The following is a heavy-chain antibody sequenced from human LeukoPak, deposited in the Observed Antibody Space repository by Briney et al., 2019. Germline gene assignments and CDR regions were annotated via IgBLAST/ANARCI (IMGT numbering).Heavy chain of an antibody. CDR2: IYYSGSI. CDR3: AREVGPAAEFDY. J-gene: IGHJ4*02. V-gene: IGHV4-59*12. CDR1: GGSISSYY. D-gene: IGHD2-2*01. Sequence: SETLSLTCTVSGGSISSYYWSWIRQPPGKGLEWIGYIYYSGSINYNPSLKSRVTMSVDTSKNQFSLKLSSVTAADTAVYYCAREVGPAAEFDYWGQGTLVTVSS.